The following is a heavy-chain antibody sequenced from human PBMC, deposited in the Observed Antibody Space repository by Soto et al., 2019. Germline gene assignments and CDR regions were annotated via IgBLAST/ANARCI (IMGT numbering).Heavy chain of an antibody. V-gene: IGHV4-34*01. CDR3: ARARAYYYGSGSYYNGNWFDP. CDR1: GGSFSGYY. D-gene: IGHD3-10*01. Sequence: PSETLSLTCAVYGGSFSGYYWSWIRQPPGKGLEWIGEINHSGSTNYNPSLKSRVTISVDTSKNQFSLKLSSVTAADTAVYYCARARAYYYGSGSYYNGNWFDPWGQGTLVTVPQ. CDR2: INHSGST. J-gene: IGHJ5*02.